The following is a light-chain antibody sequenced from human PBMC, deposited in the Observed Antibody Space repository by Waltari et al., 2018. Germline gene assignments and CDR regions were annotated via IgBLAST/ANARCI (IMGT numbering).Light chain of an antibody. J-gene: IGLJ2*01. Sequence: SYVVTQSPSVSVAPGETARLTCGGDNIGSKIVHWYQQRPGQAPVLVISYDSDRPSGIPERFSGSNSGKTATLTISWVEAEDEADYYCLVWHSTSDHHGVFGGGTKLTVL. V-gene: IGLV3-21*04. CDR3: LVWHSTSDHHGV. CDR2: YDS. CDR1: NIGSKI.